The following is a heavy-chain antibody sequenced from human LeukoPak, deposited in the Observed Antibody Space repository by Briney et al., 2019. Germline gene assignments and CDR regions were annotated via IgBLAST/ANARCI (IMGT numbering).Heavy chain of an antibody. Sequence: SETLSLTCAVYGGSFSGYYWSWIRQPPGKGLEWIGEINHSGSTNYNPSLKSRVTISVDTSKNQFSLKLSSVTAADTAVYYCARANMVRGVGSFFDRNWFDPWGQGTLVTVSS. V-gene: IGHV4-34*01. D-gene: IGHD3-10*01. J-gene: IGHJ5*02. CDR1: GGSFSGYY. CDR3: ARANMVRGVGSFFDRNWFDP. CDR2: INHSGST.